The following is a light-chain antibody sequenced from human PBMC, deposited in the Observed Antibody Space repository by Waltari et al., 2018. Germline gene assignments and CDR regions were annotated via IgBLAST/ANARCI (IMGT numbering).Light chain of an antibody. J-gene: IGKJ1*01. CDR1: QSVSSY. CDR3: RQRSNWPWT. Sequence: EIVLTQSPATLSLSPGERATLSCRASQSVSSYLAWYQQKPGQAPRLLIYDASNRATGIPARFSGRGSGTDFTLNISSLGPEDFAVYYCRQRSNWPWTFGQGTKVEIK. CDR2: DAS. V-gene: IGKV3-11*01.